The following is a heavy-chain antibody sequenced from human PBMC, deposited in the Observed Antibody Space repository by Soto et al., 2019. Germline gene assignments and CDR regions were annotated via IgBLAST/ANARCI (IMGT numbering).Heavy chain of an antibody. D-gene: IGHD3-22*01. CDR3: TTASYITTITVRFDY. J-gene: IGHJ4*01. CDR1: GGSINSYC. Sequence: SETLSLTCTVSGGSINSYCWSWIRQPPGKGLEWIAYIFDSGNANYNPSLKSRVTISVDTSKNQFSLKLTSVTAADTAMYYCTTASYITTITVRFDYWGHGTLVTVSS. CDR2: IFDSGNA. V-gene: IGHV4-59*08.